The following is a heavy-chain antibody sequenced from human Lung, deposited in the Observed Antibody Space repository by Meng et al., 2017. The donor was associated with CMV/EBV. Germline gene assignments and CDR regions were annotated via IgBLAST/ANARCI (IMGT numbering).Heavy chain of an antibody. CDR1: EFTFSSYW. J-gene: IGHJ1*01. D-gene: IGHD6-13*01. CDR3: AGTAAAGISWSEYFQH. V-gene: IGHV3-7*01. CDR2: IKQDGSEK. Sequence: GESXKISCAASEFTFSSYWMGWVRQAPGKGLEWVANIKQDGSEKYYVDSVKGRFTISRDNAKNSLYLQMNSLRAEDTAVYYCAGTAAAGISWSEYFQHWGQGTLVTVSS.